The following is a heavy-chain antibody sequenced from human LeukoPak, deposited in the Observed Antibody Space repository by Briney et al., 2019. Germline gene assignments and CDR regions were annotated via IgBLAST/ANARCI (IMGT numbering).Heavy chain of an antibody. V-gene: IGHV1-2*02. CDR2: INPNSGGT. J-gene: IGHJ4*02. CDR3: ARAELNYDSSGYYFDY. CDR1: GYTLTGYY. D-gene: IGHD3-22*01. Sequence: GASVKVSCKASGYTLTGYYMHWVRQAPGQGLEWMGWINPNSGGTNYAQKFQGRVTMTRDTSISTAYMELSRLRSDDTAVYYCARAELNYDSSGYYFDYWGQGTLVTVSS.